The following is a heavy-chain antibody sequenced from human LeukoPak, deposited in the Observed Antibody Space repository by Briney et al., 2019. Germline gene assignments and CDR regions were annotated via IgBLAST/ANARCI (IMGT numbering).Heavy chain of an antibody. CDR3: ARGSGIWGSYRSHRFDP. CDR1: GGSFSGYY. D-gene: IGHD3-16*02. V-gene: IGHV4-34*01. J-gene: IGHJ5*02. Sequence: SETLSLTCAVYGGSFSGYYWSWIRQPPGKGLKWIGEINHSGSTNYNPSLKRRVTISVDTSKNQFSLKLSSETAADTAVYYCARGSGIWGSYRSHRFDPWGQGTLVTVSS. CDR2: INHSGST.